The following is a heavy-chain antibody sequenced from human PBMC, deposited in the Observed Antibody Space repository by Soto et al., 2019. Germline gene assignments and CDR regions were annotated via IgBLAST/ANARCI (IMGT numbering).Heavy chain of an antibody. V-gene: IGHV1-2*04. CDR2: INPNSGGT. D-gene: IGHD4-17*01. J-gene: IGHJ3*02. CDR3: ARDHGPTTVTTGAGDAFDI. Sequence: ASGKVSCKASGYTFTGYYMHWVRQAPGQGLEWMGWINPNSGGTNYAQKFQGWVTMTRDTSISTAYMELSRLRSDDTAVYYCARDHGPTTVTTGAGDAFDIWGQGTMVTVSS. CDR1: GYTFTGYY.